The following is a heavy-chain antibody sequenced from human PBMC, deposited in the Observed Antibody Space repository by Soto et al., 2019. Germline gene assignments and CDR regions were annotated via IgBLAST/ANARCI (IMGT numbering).Heavy chain of an antibody. J-gene: IGHJ4*02. Sequence: EVPLLESGGGLVQPGGSLRLSCAASGFTFSSYAMSWVRQAPGKGLEWVSAISGSGGSTYYADSVMGRFTISRDNYKTTLYLQMNSLRAEDSALSYCAKTPYEAVVIFDYWGQGTLVTVSS. CDR2: ISGSGGST. D-gene: IGHD3-22*01. CDR1: GFTFSSYA. V-gene: IGHV3-23*01. CDR3: AKTPYEAVVIFDY.